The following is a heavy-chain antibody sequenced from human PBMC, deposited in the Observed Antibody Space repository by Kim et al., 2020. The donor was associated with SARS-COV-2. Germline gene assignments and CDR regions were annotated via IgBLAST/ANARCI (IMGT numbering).Heavy chain of an antibody. CDR3: ARDQGYSYDY. D-gene: IGHD5-18*01. CDR2: P. Sequence: PTDAQGFTGRFVFSLDTSVSTAYLQISSLKAEDTAVYYCARDQGYSYDYWGQGTLVTVSS. V-gene: IGHV7-4-1*02. J-gene: IGHJ4*02.